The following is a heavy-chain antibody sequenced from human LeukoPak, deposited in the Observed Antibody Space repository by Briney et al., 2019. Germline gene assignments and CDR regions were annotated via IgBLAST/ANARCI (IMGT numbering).Heavy chain of an antibody. J-gene: IGHJ6*02. CDR3: ARLTRYYYGMDV. D-gene: IGHD1-14*01. CDR2: MNPNSGNK. V-gene: IGHV1-8*02. Sequence: GASVKVSCKASGYSFSGFDISWVRQVTGQGLEWMGWMNPNSGNKGYSQKFQGRITMTRDTSISAAYMELSGLTSEDTAVYFCARLTRYYYGMDVWGQGTTVTVSS. CDR1: GYSFSGFD.